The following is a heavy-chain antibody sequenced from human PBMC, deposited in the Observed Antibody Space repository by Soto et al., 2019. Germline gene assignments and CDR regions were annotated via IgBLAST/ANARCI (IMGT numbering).Heavy chain of an antibody. V-gene: IGHV5-51*01. CDR2: IYPGDSDT. CDR3: ARTRSFTLGFYYDGMDV. D-gene: IGHD6-6*01. Sequence: GESLKISCQGSGYSFDSHWIGWVRQMPGKDLEWMGIIYPGDSDTRYSPSFQGQVTISADKSLRTAYLQWTSLKASDTALYYCARTRSFTLGFYYDGMDVWGQGTTVTVSS. CDR1: GYSFDSHW. J-gene: IGHJ6*02.